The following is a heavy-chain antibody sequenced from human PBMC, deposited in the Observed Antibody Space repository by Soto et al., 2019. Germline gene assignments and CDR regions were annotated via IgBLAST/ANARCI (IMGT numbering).Heavy chain of an antibody. J-gene: IGHJ4*01. D-gene: IGHD2-15*01. CDR1: GFTFDDYA. Sequence: PGGSLRLSCTASGFTFDDYAMHWVRQGPGRGLEWVSGITWNSGKIAYADSVKGRFTIARDDDNNSLYLQMNSLRPEDTALYYCVKDSYADFHRVLSTAEYFFDYWGHGTL. V-gene: IGHV3-9*01. CDR2: ITWNSGKI. CDR3: VKDSYADFHRVLSTAEYFFDY.